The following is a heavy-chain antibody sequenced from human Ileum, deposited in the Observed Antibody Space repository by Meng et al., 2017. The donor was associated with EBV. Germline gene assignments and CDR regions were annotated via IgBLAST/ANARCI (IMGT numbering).Heavy chain of an antibody. CDR3: ASSDYYRSDY. V-gene: IGHV4-4*02. Sequence: QWQRPESGPGRVKPSETWSLPSAVSGGSISRSDWWSWVRQPPGKGLEWIGETSHSGSTNYSPSLKSRVTISLDKSKNQLSLKLNSVTAADTAVYYCASSDYYRSDYWGQGTLVTVSS. J-gene: IGHJ4*02. CDR2: TSHSGST. D-gene: IGHD3-22*01. CDR1: GGSISRSDW.